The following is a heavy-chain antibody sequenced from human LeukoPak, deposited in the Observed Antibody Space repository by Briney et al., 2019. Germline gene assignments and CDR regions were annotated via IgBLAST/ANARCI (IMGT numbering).Heavy chain of an antibody. Sequence: SETLSLTCAVHGGSFSGYYWSWIRQPPGKGLEWIGEINHSGSTNYNTSLKSRVTIPVDTSKNQFSLKLSSVTAADTAVYYCARHRAYSSSSPFDYWGQGTLVTVSS. CDR2: INHSGST. V-gene: IGHV4-34*01. CDR3: ARHRAYSSSSPFDY. J-gene: IGHJ4*02. D-gene: IGHD6-6*01. CDR1: GGSFSGYY.